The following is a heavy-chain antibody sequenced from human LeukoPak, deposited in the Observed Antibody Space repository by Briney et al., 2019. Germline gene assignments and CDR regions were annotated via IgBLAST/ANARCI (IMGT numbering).Heavy chain of an antibody. CDR1: GGSISSYY. CDR3: ARDRIRAPYYYYMDV. D-gene: IGHD1-14*01. V-gene: IGHV4-59*01. Sequence: SETLSLTCTVSGGSISSYYWSWIRQPPGKGLEWIGYIYYSGSTNYNPSLKSRVTISVDTSKNQFSLKLSSVTAADTAVYYCARDRIRAPYYYYMDVWGKGTTVTVSS. J-gene: IGHJ6*03. CDR2: IYYSGST.